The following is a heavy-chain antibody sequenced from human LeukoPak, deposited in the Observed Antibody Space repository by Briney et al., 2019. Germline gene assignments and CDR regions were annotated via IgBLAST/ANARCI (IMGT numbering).Heavy chain of an antibody. J-gene: IGHJ4*02. Sequence: PSETLSLTCTVSGGSISSYYWSWIRQPPGKGLEWIGYIYYSGSTNYNPSLKSRVTISVDTSKNQFSLKLSSVTAADTAVYYCASMENGKGYFDYWGQGTLVTVSS. V-gene: IGHV4-59*01. D-gene: IGHD1-1*01. CDR2: IYYSGST. CDR1: GGSISSYY. CDR3: ASMENGKGYFDY.